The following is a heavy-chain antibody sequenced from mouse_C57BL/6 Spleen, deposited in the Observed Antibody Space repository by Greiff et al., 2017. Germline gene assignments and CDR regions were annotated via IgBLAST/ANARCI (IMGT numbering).Heavy chain of an antibody. Sequence: QVQLQQPGAELVKPGASVKMSCKASGYTFTSYWITWVKQRPGQGLEWIGDIYPGSGSTNYNEKFKSKATLTVDKSSSTAYMQLSSLTSEDSAVYYCARGYYGSSSRYFDYWGQGTTLTVSS. V-gene: IGHV1-55*01. D-gene: IGHD1-1*01. CDR1: GYTFTSYW. CDR3: ARGYYGSSSRYFDY. J-gene: IGHJ2*01. CDR2: IYPGSGST.